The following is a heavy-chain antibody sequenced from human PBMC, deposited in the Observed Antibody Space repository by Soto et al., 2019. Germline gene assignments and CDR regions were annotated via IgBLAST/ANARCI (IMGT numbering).Heavy chain of an antibody. D-gene: IGHD6-19*01. J-gene: IGHJ4*02. CDR2: IYYSGST. CDR1: GGAIISYY. Sequence: SETLSLTCTVSGGAIISYYCIWSRHPPGKGLEWIGYIYYSGSTNYNPSLKSRVTISVDTSKNQFSLKLSSVTAADTAVYYCARGPLSGSGWWYYFDYWGQGTLVTVSS. V-gene: IGHV4-59*01. CDR3: ARGPLSGSGWWYYFDY.